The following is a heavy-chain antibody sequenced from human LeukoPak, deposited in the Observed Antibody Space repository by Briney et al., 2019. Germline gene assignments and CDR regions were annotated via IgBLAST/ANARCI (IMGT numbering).Heavy chain of an antibody. D-gene: IGHD6-13*01. CDR1: GFTFSSYA. J-gene: IGHJ4*02. Sequence: GGSLRLSCAASGFTFSSYAMSWVRQAPGKGLEWVSAISGSGGSTYYADTVKGRFTISRDNSKNMVYLQMNSLRAEDTAVYYCAKSRDYTSSCFYDWGQGSLVTVSS. CDR2: ISGSGGST. CDR3: AKSRDYTSSCFYD. V-gene: IGHV3-23*01.